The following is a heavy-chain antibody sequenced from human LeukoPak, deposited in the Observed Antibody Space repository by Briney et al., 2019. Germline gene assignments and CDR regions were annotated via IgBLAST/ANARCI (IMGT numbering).Heavy chain of an antibody. CDR2: INHSGST. J-gene: IGHJ3*02. V-gene: IGHV4-34*01. CDR1: GGSFSGYY. CDR3: ARDRGHDAFDI. Sequence: SETLSLTCAVYGGSFSGYYWSWIRQPPGKGLEWIGEINHSGSTNYNPSLKSRVTISVDTSKNQFSLKLSSVTAADTAVYYCARDRGHDAFDIWGQGTMVTASS. D-gene: IGHD3-16*01.